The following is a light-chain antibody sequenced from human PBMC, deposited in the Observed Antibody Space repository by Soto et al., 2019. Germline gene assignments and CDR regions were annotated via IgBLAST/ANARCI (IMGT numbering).Light chain of an antibody. Sequence: EKVMTQSPATLSVSPGERATLSCRASQSVSSNLAWYQQKPGQAPRLLIYAASTRATGIPARFSGSGSGTEFTLTITSLQSEDFAVYYCQQYNNWPLTLGGGTKVDIK. CDR3: QQYNNWPLT. J-gene: IGKJ4*01. CDR2: AAS. CDR1: QSVSSN. V-gene: IGKV3-15*01.